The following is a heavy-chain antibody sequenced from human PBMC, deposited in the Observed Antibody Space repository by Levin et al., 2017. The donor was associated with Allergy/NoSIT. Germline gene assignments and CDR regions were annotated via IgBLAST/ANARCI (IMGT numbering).Heavy chain of an antibody. CDR2: IYYSGST. D-gene: IGHD3-9*01. CDR3: ARGSSTDILTGDDPLDY. J-gene: IGHJ4*02. V-gene: IGHV4-59*01. CDR1: GGSISSYY. Sequence: SETLSLTCTVSGGSISSYYWSWIRQPPGKGLEWIGYIYYSGSTNYNPSLKSRVTISVDTSKNQFSLKLSSVTAADTAVYYCARGSSTDILTGDDPLDYWGQGTLVTVSS.